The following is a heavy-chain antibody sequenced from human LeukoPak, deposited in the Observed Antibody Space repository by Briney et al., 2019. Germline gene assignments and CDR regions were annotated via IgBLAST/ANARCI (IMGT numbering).Heavy chain of an antibody. D-gene: IGHD5/OR15-5a*01. CDR3: AKGGSVTAPDDAFDI. V-gene: IGHV1-58*01. CDR2: IVVGSGNT. J-gene: IGHJ3*02. CDR1: GFTFTSSA. Sequence: SVKVSCKASGFTFTSSAVQWVRQARGQRLEWIGWIVVGSGNTNYAQKFQERVTITRDMSTSTAYMELSSLRSEDTAVYYCAKGGSVTAPDDAFDIWGQGTMVTVSS.